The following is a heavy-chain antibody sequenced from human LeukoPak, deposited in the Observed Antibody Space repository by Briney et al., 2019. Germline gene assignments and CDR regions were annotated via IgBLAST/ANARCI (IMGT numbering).Heavy chain of an antibody. CDR3: ARWKPRYCSGGTCYFNWFDP. Sequence: PSETLSLTCAVYGGSFSGYYWSWIRQPPGKGLEWIGEINHSGSTNYNPSLKSRVTISVDTSKNQFSRKRSSVTAADTAVYYCARWKPRYCSGGTCYFNWFDPWGQGTLVTVSS. V-gene: IGHV4-34*01. J-gene: IGHJ5*02. CDR2: INHSGST. CDR1: GGSFSGYY. D-gene: IGHD2-15*01.